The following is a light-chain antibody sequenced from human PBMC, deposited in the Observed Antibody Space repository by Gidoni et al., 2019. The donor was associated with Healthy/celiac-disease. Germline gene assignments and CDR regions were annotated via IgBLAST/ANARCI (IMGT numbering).Light chain of an antibody. CDR3: QTWGTGIHVV. J-gene: IGLJ2*01. Sequence: QLVLPQSPSASASLGASVKLTCTLSSGHSSYAIAWHQQQPEKGPRYLMKLNSDGSHSKGDGIPDRFSGSSSGAERYLTISSLQSEDEADYYCQTWGTGIHVVFGGGTKLTFX. V-gene: IGLV4-69*01. CDR1: SGHSSYA. CDR2: LNSDGSH.